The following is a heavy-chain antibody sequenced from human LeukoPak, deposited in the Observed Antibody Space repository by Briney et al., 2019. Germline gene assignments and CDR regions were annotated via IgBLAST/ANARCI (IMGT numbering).Heavy chain of an antibody. CDR2: IYTSGST. CDR1: GGSISSYY. D-gene: IGHD6-6*01. V-gene: IGHV4-4*07. CDR3: ARESSSPIYYYYYMDV. J-gene: IGHJ6*03. Sequence: PSETLSLTCTVSGGSISSYYWSWIRQPAGKGLEWIGRIYTSGSTNYNPSLKSRVTMSVDTSKNQFSLKLSSVTAADTAVYYCARESSSPIYYYYYMDVWGKGTTVTVSS.